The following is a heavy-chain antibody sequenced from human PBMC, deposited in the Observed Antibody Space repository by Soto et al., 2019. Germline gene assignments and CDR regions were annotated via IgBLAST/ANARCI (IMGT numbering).Heavy chain of an antibody. Sequence: SETLSLTCTVSGGSISSSSYYWGWIRQPPGKGLEWIGSIYYSGSTYYNPSLKSRVTISVDTSKNQFSLKLSSVTAADTAVYYCAREGGAVAGTGWFDPWGQGTLVTVSS. CDR1: GGSISSSSYY. CDR3: AREGGAVAGTGWFDP. CDR2: IYYSGST. J-gene: IGHJ5*02. D-gene: IGHD6-19*01. V-gene: IGHV4-39*02.